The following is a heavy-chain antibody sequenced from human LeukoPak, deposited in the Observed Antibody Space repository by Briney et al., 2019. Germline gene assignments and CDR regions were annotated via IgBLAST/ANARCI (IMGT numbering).Heavy chain of an antibody. CDR3: ARAQTTYYYDSSGNY. CDR2: ISAYNGNT. J-gene: IGHJ4*02. D-gene: IGHD3-22*01. Sequence: ASVKVSCKASGYTFTSYGISWARQAPGQGLEWMGWISAYNGNTNYAQKLQGRVTMTTDTSTSTAYMELRSLRSDDTAVYYCARAQTTYYYDSSGNYWGQGTLVTVSS. V-gene: IGHV1-18*01. CDR1: GYTFTSYG.